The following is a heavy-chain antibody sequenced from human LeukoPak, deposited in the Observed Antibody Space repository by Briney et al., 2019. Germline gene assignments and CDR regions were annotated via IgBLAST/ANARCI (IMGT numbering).Heavy chain of an antibody. J-gene: IGHJ6*03. V-gene: IGHV3-33*06. Sequence: GRSLRLSCAASGFTFSSYGMHWVRQAPGKGLEWVALIWYDGTNKYYADSVKGRFTISRDNSKNTLYLQMNSLRAEDTAVYYCAKVVPAVPYYYYYYMDVWGKGTTVTVSS. CDR1: GFTFSSYG. D-gene: IGHD2-2*01. CDR3: AKVVPAVPYYYYYYMDV. CDR2: IWYDGTNK.